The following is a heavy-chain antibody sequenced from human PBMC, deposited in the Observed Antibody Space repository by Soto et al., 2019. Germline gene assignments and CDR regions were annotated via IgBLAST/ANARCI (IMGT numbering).Heavy chain of an antibody. J-gene: IGHJ4*02. CDR3: ARQMHSTRRDGYLPWFVFDY. V-gene: IGHV5-51*01. D-gene: IGHD2-21*01. CDR2: IYPGDSDT. Sequence: GESLKISCKGSGYSFTSYWIGWVRQMPGKGLEWMGIIYPGDSDTRYSPSFQGQVTISADKSISTAYLQWSSLKASDTAMYYCARQMHSTRRDGYLPWFVFDYWGQGTLVTVSS. CDR1: GYSFTSYW.